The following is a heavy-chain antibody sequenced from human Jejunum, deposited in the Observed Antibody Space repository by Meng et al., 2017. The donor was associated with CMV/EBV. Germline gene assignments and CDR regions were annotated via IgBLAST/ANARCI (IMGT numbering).Heavy chain of an antibody. J-gene: IGHJ4*02. D-gene: IGHD1-26*01. CDR2: ISAYNGNT. CDR3: ARVEVGITSGDY. CDR1: GYTFTNYG. Sequence: QARLVQLGGEVKKPGASVKVSCKASGYTFTNYGITWVRQAPGQGLEWMGWISAYNGNTNYAQTLQGRLTMTTDTSTSTAYMELRSLRSDDTAVYYCARVEVGITSGDYWGQGTLVTVSS. V-gene: IGHV1-18*01.